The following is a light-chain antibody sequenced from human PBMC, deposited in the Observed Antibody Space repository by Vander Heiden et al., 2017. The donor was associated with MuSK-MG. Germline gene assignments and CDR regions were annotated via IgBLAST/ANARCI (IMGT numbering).Light chain of an antibody. V-gene: IGKV1-33*01. CDR2: DAS. CDR3: QQDDNLPIT. J-gene: IGKJ4*01. CDR1: QDINNY. Sequence: DIQMTQSPSSLSTPVGDRVTITCQASQDINNYLHWYQQKPGKAPKLLIYDASNLETGVPSRFSGSGSGTDYTFTISSLQPEDVATYYCQQDDNLPITFGRGTKVEI.